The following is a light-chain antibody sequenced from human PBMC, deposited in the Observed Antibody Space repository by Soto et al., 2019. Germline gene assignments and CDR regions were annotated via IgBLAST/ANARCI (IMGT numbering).Light chain of an antibody. CDR2: TTS. CDR3: LLYFGGAYV. CDR1: TGAVTSDFH. Sequence: QAVVTQEPSLTVSPGWTVTLTCASSTGAVTSDFHPNWFQQKPGQAPRALIYTTSKRHSWTPARFSGSLLGGKAALTLSGVQPEDEAEYYCLLYFGGAYVFGTGTKVTVL. J-gene: IGLJ1*01. V-gene: IGLV7-43*01.